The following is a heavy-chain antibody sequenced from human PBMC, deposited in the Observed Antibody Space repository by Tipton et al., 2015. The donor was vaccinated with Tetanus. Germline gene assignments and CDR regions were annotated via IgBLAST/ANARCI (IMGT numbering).Heavy chain of an antibody. CDR1: GYTFTSYD. CDR2: MNPDSGNT. J-gene: IGHJ4*02. V-gene: IGHV1-8*01. Sequence: QLVQSGSELKKPGASVKVSCKASGYTFTSYDINWVRQATGQGLEWMGWMNPDSGNTAYAQKFQGRVTMTRNTSISTAYMELSSLRSEDTAVYYCARCDYEVDLDYWGQGTLVTVSS. CDR3: ARCDYEVDLDY. D-gene: IGHD4/OR15-4a*01.